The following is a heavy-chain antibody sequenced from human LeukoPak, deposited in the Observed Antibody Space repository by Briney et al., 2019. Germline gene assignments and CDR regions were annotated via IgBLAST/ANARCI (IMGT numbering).Heavy chain of an antibody. Sequence: SETLSLTCTVSGGSISSYYWSWIRQPPGKGLEWIGYIYTSGSTNYTPSLKSRVTISVDTSKNQFSLKLSSVTAADTAVYYCARRVAARYHYMDVWGKGTTVTVSS. D-gene: IGHD6-6*01. CDR2: IYTSGST. V-gene: IGHV4-4*09. CDR1: GGSISSYY. CDR3: ARRVAARYHYMDV. J-gene: IGHJ6*03.